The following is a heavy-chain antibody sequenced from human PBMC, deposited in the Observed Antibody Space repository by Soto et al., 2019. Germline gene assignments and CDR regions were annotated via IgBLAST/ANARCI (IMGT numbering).Heavy chain of an antibody. J-gene: IGHJ5*02. CDR1: GGSINSDGYY. V-gene: IGHV4-31*03. Sequence: PSETLSLTCTVSGGSINSDGYYWSWIRQHPGKGLEWIGYIYYSGSTYYNPSLKSRVTISVDTSKNQFSLKLSSVTAADTAVYYCARVSYYYESSGYFSWFDPWGQGTLVTSPQ. CDR2: IYYSGST. CDR3: ARVSYYYESSGYFSWFDP. D-gene: IGHD3-22*01.